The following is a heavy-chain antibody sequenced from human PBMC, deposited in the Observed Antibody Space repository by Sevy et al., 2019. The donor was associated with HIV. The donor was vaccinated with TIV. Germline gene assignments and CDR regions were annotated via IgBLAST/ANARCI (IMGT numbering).Heavy chain of an antibody. CDR3: ARGAYDSAPEDYYDCGMDV. D-gene: IGHD3-3*01. CDR1: GYIFTNYE. Sequence: ASVKVSCKASGYIFTNYEINWVRQATGQGLEWLGRMNPDSGNTDYAQKFQGRVTMTRNTSTSTADMELSSLRSEDTAVYFCARGAYDSAPEDYYDCGMDVWGQGTPVTVSS. V-gene: IGHV1-8*01. J-gene: IGHJ6*02. CDR2: MNPDSGNT.